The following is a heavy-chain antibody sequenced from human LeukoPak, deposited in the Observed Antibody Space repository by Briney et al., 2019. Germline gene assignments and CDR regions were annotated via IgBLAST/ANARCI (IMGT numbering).Heavy chain of an antibody. V-gene: IGHV1-69*13. J-gene: IGHJ4*02. Sequence: GASVKVSCKASGGTFSSYAISWVRQAPGQGLEWMGGIIPIFGTANYAQKFQGRVTITADESTSTAYMELSSLRSEDTAVYYCARAKYVGAQSDYWGQGTLVTVSS. D-gene: IGHD1-26*01. CDR2: IIPIFGTA. CDR3: ARAKYVGAQSDY. CDR1: GGTFSSYA.